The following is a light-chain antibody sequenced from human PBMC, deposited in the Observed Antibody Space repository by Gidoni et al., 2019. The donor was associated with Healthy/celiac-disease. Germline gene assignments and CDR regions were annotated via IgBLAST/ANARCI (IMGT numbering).Light chain of an antibody. V-gene: IGKV1-17*01. J-gene: IGKJ2*01. CDR2: AAS. CDR3: LQHNSYPYT. CDR1: QGSRND. Sequence: DIQMTHSPSSLSASVADRFTITCRESQGSRNDLGWYQQKPGKAPKRLIYAASSLQSGVPSRFSGSGSGTEFNLTIRRLQPEDFATYYCLQHNSYPYTFGQGTKLEIK.